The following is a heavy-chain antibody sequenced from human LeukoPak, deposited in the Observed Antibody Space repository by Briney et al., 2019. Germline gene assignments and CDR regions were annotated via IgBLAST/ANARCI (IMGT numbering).Heavy chain of an antibody. Sequence: PGGSLRLSCSASGFIFSTNAMHWVRQAPGKGLVWVSRINSDGTTTEYADSVKGRFTISRDNAKNTLYLQMNSLRAEDTAVYYCARDGDRIAVAGFDYWGQGTLVTVSS. J-gene: IGHJ4*02. CDR1: GFIFSTNA. CDR3: ARDGDRIAVAGFDY. V-gene: IGHV3-74*03. CDR2: INSDGTTT. D-gene: IGHD6-19*01.